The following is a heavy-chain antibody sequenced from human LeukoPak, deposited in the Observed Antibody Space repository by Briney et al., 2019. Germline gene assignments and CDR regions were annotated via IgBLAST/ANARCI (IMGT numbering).Heavy chain of an antibody. V-gene: IGHV3-74*01. Sequence: GGSLRLSCAASGFTFSSYWMHWVRQAPGKGLVWVSRINSDGSSTSYADSVKGRFTISRDNAKNTLYLQMNSLRSEDTAVYYCARERGWYGDYVDWGQGTLVTVSS. CDR2: INSDGSST. CDR1: GFTFSSYW. CDR3: ARERGWYGDYVD. J-gene: IGHJ4*02. D-gene: IGHD4-17*01.